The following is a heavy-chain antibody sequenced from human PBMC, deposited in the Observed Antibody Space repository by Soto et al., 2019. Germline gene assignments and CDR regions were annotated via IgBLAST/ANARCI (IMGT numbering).Heavy chain of an antibody. CDR1: VPTFIAYY. V-gene: IGHV1-2*02. J-gene: IGHJ4*02. CDR2: IDPKSGGT. Sequence: QLVQSGAEVKKPGASVRVSCKTSVPTFIAYYIHWVRQAPGQGLEWMGWIDPKSGGTTYEQKFLGRVTVTRDTSINTAYMDLNRLTSDDTAVYYCERVSVDVPEWGQGTLITVSS. CDR3: ERVSVDVPE. D-gene: IGHD5-12*01.